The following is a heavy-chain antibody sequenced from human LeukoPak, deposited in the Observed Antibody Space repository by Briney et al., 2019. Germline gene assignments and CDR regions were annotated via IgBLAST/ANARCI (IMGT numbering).Heavy chain of an antibody. CDR2: INPSAGTT. CDR1: GYTFTIYY. Sequence: ASVKVSCKASGYTFTIYYMHWVRQAPGQGLEWMGIINPSAGTTTYAQQFQGRVTMTRDMSTSTVYMELSSLRSEDTAVYNCARVVTPRYCSSPTCYWKGWFDPWGQGTLVTVSS. J-gene: IGHJ5*02. D-gene: IGHD2-2*01. CDR3: ARVVTPRYCSSPTCYWKGWFDP. V-gene: IGHV1-46*01.